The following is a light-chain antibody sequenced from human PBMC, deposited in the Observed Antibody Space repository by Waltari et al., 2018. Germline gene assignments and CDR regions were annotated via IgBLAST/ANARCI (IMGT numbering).Light chain of an antibody. CDR2: LGS. Sequence: DIVMTQSPLSLAVTPGEPASISCRSSQSLLHSNIYNYLAWYLQKPGQSPQLLIYLGSSRASGVPDRSTGSGSGTDFTLKISRVEAEDVGVYYCMQALQTPFTFGGGTKVEIK. CDR3: MQALQTPFT. J-gene: IGKJ4*01. CDR1: QSLLHSNIYNY. V-gene: IGKV2-28*01.